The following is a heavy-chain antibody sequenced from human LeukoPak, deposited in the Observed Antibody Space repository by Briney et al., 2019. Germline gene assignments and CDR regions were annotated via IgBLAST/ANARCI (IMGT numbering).Heavy chain of an antibody. CDR2: INPNSGGT. V-gene: IGHV1-2*02. CDR3: ARDISHHDNWYFDL. J-gene: IGHJ2*01. CDR1: GYTFTGYY. Sequence: AASVKVSCKASGYTFTGYYMHWVRQAPGQGLEWMGWINPNSGGTNYAQKFQGRVTMTRDTSISTAYMELSRLRSDDTAVYYCARDISHHDNWYFDLWGRGTLVTVSS.